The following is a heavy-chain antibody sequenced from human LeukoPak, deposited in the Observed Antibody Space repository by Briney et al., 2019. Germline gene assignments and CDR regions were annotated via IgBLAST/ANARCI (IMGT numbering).Heavy chain of an antibody. CDR3: ARDRGYCSGGSCYPDY. J-gene: IGHJ4*02. CDR1: GGTFSSYT. CDR2: IIPILGIA. V-gene: IGHV1-69*04. Sequence: ASVKVSCKASGGTFSSYTISWVRQAPGQGLEWVGRIIPILGIANYAQKFQGRVTITADKSTSTAYMELSSLRSEDTAVYYCARDRGYCSGGSCYPDYWGQGTLVTVSS. D-gene: IGHD2-15*01.